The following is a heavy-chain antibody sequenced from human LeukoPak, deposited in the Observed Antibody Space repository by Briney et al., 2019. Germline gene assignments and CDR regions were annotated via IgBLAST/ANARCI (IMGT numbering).Heavy chain of an antibody. Sequence: GGSLRLSCAASGFTFSSYAMSWVRQAPGKGLEWVSAISGSGGSTYYADSVKGRFTISRDNSKNTLYLQMNSLRAEDTAVYYCARDSSRAYYYGMDVWGQGTTVTVSS. CDR2: ISGSGGST. CDR3: ARDSSRAYYYGMDV. J-gene: IGHJ6*02. V-gene: IGHV3-23*01. CDR1: GFTFSSYA.